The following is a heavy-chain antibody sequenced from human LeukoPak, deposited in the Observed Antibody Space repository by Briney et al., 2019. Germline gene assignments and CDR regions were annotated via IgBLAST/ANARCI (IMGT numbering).Heavy chain of an antibody. CDR1: GFTFSDYY. CDR3: ARERNYDSSGYYSGGGYFDY. J-gene: IGHJ4*02. V-gene: IGHV3-11*01. CDR2: ISSSGSTI. Sequence: GGSLRLSCAASGFTFSDYYMSWIRQAPGKGLEWVSYISSSGSTIYYADSVKGRFTISRDNAKNSLCLQMNSLRAEDTAVYYCARERNYDSSGYYSGGGYFDYWGQGTLVTVSS. D-gene: IGHD3-22*01.